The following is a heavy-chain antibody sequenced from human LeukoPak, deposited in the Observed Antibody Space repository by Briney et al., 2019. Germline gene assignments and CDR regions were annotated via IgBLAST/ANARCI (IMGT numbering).Heavy chain of an antibody. CDR2: IYHSGST. CDR3: ARQGGGFRGYFDY. V-gene: IGHV4-38-2*02. J-gene: IGHJ4*02. D-gene: IGHD3-16*01. CDR1: GDSISNAYY. Sequence: SETLSLTSTVSGDSISNAYYWDWIRQPPGKGLEWIGDIYHSGSTYYNPSLKSRVTISVDTSKNQFSLKLSSVTAADTAIYYCARQGGGFRGYFDYWGQGTLVTVSS.